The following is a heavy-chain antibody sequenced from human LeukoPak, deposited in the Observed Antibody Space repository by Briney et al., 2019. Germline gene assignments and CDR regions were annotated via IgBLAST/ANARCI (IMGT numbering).Heavy chain of an antibody. CDR3: TTGLRRRFLEWLDAFDI. V-gene: IGHV3-15*01. J-gene: IGHJ3*02. Sequence: GGSLRLSCAASGFTFSNAWMTWVRQAPGKGLEWVGRVKSKTDGGTTDYAAPVKGRFTISRDDSKNTLYLQMNSLKTEDTAVYYCTTGLRRRFLEWLDAFDIWGQGTMVTVSS. CDR1: GFTFSNAW. D-gene: IGHD3-3*01. CDR2: VKSKTDGGTT.